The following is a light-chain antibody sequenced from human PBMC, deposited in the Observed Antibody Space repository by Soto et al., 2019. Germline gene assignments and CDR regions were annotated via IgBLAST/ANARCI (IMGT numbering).Light chain of an antibody. CDR2: GAS. J-gene: IGKJ5*01. Sequence: VMTQSPATLSVSPGERATLSCSASESVSSNLAWYQQRPGQAPRLVIYGASTRATGIPARFSGGGSGTEFTLTISSLQSEDFAVYYCQQYNSWPPITFGQGTRLEI. V-gene: IGKV3-15*01. CDR3: QQYNSWPPIT. CDR1: ESVSSN.